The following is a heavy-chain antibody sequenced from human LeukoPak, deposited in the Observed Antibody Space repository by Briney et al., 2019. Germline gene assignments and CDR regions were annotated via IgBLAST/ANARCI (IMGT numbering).Heavy chain of an antibody. CDR1: GYTFTSYG. D-gene: IGHD3-22*01. V-gene: IGHV1-18*01. Sequence: ASVNVSCKASGYTFTSYGISWVRQPPGQGLEWKGWISAYNGNTNYAQKLQGRVTITTDTSTSTAYIELRSLRSDDTAVYYCARDLDYYDSSGYPRGDYWGQGTLVTVSS. CDR2: ISAYNGNT. J-gene: IGHJ4*02. CDR3: ARDLDYYDSSGYPRGDY.